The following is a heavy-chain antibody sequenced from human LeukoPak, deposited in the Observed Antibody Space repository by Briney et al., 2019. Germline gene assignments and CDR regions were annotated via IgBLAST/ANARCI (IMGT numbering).Heavy chain of an antibody. V-gene: IGHV1-2*02. J-gene: IGHJ4*02. CDR2: IHPNSGAT. CDR1: GYTFTVYY. D-gene: IGHD2-15*01. CDR3: ARDLQSTRFDY. Sequence: ASVKVSCKTSGYTFTVYYMHWVRQAPGQGLEWMGWIHPNSGATNYAQKFQDRVTLTRDTSINTAYMEVSSLRSEDTAVYYCARDLQSTRFDYWGQGTLVTVSS.